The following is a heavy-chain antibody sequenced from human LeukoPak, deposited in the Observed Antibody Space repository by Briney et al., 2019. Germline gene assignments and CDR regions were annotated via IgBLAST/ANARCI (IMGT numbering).Heavy chain of an antibody. D-gene: IGHD4-17*01. Sequence: GGSLRLSCAASEFTFSNYAMSWVRQAPGKGLEWVSGISGSGGSTYYADSVKGRFAISRDNSKNTLYLQMNSLRAEDTAVYYCAKSKWTVTTSPFDYWGQGTLVTVSS. CDR1: EFTFSNYA. J-gene: IGHJ4*02. V-gene: IGHV3-23*01. CDR3: AKSKWTVTTSPFDY. CDR2: ISGSGGST.